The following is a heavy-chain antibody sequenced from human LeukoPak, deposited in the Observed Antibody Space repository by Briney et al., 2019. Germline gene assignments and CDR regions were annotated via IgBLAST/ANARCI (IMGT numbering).Heavy chain of an antibody. J-gene: IGHJ5*02. Sequence: SQTLSLTCTVSGGSISSSSYYWSWIRQPAGKGLEWIGRIYTSGSTNYNPSLKSRVTISVDTSKNQFSLKLSSVTAADTAVYYCALSGSGAAAMYRWFDPWGQGTLVTVSS. CDR1: GGSISSSSYY. CDR2: IYTSGST. V-gene: IGHV4-61*02. CDR3: ALSGSGAAAMYRWFDP. D-gene: IGHD2-2*01.